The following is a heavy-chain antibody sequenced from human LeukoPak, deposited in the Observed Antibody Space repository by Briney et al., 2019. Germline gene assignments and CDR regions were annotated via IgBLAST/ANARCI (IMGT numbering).Heavy chain of an antibody. CDR2: MYYTGST. V-gene: IGHV4-39*07. J-gene: IGHJ6*03. D-gene: IGHD6-25*01. Sequence: PSETLSLTCIVSGGAISSGSYYWGWIRQPPGKGLEWIGSMYYTGSTYNSPSLKSRVTISVDTSKNQFSLKLSSVTAADTAVYYCARGGYGRVNYYMDVWGKGTTVTVSS. CDR1: GGAISSGSYY. CDR3: ARGGYGRVNYYMDV.